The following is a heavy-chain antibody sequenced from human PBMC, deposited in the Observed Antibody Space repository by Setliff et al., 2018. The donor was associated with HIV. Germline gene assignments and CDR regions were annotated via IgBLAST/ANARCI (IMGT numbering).Heavy chain of an antibody. CDR1: GFTFSSSA. CDR3: ARVRAGCVGCARGVYYFDS. V-gene: IGHV3-30-3*01. Sequence: PGGSLRLSCAASGFTFSSSAMHWVRQAPGKGLEWVAVLTYDGSDQYYTDSVKGRFTFSRDSSQNTLFLQMTSLRSEDTAVYYCARVRAGCVGCARGVYYFDSWGQGTLVTVSS. CDR2: LTYDGSDQ. D-gene: IGHD2-15*01. J-gene: IGHJ4*02.